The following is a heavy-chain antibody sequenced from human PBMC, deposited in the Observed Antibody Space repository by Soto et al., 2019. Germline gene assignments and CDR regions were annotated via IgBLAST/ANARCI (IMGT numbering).Heavy chain of an antibody. J-gene: IGHJ4*02. V-gene: IGHV3-53*01. CDR1: GFTVSSNY. D-gene: IGHD6-13*01. CDR3: AKEFGIAAAGSRAYFDY. Sequence: GGSLRLSCAASGFTVSSNYMSWVRQAPGKGLEWVSVIYSGGSTYYADSVKGRFTISRDNSKNTLYLQMNSLRAEDTAVYYCAKEFGIAAAGSRAYFDYWGQGTLVTVSS. CDR2: IYSGGST.